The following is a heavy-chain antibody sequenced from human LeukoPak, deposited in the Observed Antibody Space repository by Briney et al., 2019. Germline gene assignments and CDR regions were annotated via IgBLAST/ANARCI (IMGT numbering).Heavy chain of an antibody. D-gene: IGHD3-10*01. CDR2: IYFGGST. Sequence: SETLSLTCTVSGGSLSGYYWTWIRQPPVKGLEWIGYIYFGGSTNYNPSLKSRITMSLDTSKNQFSLKLNSVTAADTAVCYCARQTYYASGTYYFLEFWGQGTLVTVSS. J-gene: IGHJ4*02. V-gene: IGHV4-59*01. CDR1: GGSLSGYY. CDR3: ARQTYYASGTYYFLEF.